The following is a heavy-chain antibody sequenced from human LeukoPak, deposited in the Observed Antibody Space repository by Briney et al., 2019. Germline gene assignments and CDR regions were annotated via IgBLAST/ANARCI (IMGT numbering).Heavy chain of an antibody. V-gene: IGHV3-30-3*01. CDR3: ARDEASYGYFHYYYYMDV. CDR2: ISYDGSNK. CDR1: GFTFSSYA. J-gene: IGHJ6*03. D-gene: IGHD5-18*01. Sequence: GGSLRLSCAASGFTFSSYAMHWVRQAPGTGLEWVAVISYDGSNKYYADSVKGRFTISRDNSKNTLYLQMNSLRAEDTAVYYCARDEASYGYFHYYYYMDVWGKGTTVTVSS.